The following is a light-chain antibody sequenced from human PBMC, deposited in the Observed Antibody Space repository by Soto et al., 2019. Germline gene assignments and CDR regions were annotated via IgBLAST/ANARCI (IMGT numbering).Light chain of an antibody. V-gene: IGLV1-44*01. CDR3: AAWDVRFVV. CDR2: SDN. CDR1: RSNIGTNN. J-gene: IGLJ2*01. Sequence: QSVLTQPPSASGTPGQWITISCSGSRSNIGTNNVTWYQQLPGTAPKLLIYSDNQRPSGVPARFSGSKSGTSASLAISGLQSDDEAAYYCAAWDVRFVVFGGGTKVTVL.